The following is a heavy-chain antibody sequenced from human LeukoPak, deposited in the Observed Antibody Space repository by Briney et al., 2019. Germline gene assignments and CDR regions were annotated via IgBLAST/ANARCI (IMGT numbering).Heavy chain of an antibody. Sequence: GGSLRLSCAASGFTVSSNYMSWVRQAPGKGLEWVSVIYSGGSTYYADSVKGRFTISRHNSKNTLYLQMNSLRAEDTAVYYCARDSLAAAYSFDYWGQGTLVTVSS. D-gene: IGHD6-13*01. CDR2: IYSGGST. CDR3: ARDSLAAAYSFDY. J-gene: IGHJ4*02. CDR1: GFTVSSNY. V-gene: IGHV3-53*04.